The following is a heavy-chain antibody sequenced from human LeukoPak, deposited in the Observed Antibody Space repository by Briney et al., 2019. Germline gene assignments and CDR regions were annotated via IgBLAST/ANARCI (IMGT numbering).Heavy chain of an antibody. D-gene: IGHD1-26*01. Sequence: GGSLRLSCAASGFTFDSYWMSWVGQAPGKGLEGVAHIKYDGSEKYYVDAVKGRFTISRDNAKNSLYLQMNSLRAEDTAVYYCARGRGLSGSPRLFDYWGQGTLVTVSS. CDR1: GFTFDSYW. V-gene: IGHV3-7*01. J-gene: IGHJ4*02. CDR3: ARGRGLSGSPRLFDY. CDR2: IKYDGSEK.